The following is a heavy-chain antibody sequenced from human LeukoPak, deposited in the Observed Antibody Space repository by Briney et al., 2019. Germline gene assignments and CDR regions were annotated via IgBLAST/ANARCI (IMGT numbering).Heavy chain of an antibody. CDR3: ASSRLGYCSGGSCYRYWYFDL. CDR1: GGSFSGYY. Sequence: KPSETLSLTCAVYGGSFSGYYWSWIRQPPGEGLEWIGEINHSGSTNYNPSLKSRVTISVDTSKNQFSLKLSSVTAADTAVYYCASSRLGYCSGGSCYRYWYFDLWGRGTLVTVSS. V-gene: IGHV4-34*01. CDR2: INHSGST. J-gene: IGHJ2*01. D-gene: IGHD2-15*01.